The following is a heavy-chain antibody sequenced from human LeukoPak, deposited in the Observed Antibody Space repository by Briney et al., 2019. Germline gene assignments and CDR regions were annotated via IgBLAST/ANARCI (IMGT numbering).Heavy chain of an antibody. Sequence: GGSLRLSCGASGFTFSNYAMSWVRQAPGKGLESVSDIRSTGGTTAYADSVKGRFTISRDNSRNTLYLQMNSLRAEDTAVYYCARADRYGTTWYGRVDYWGQGALVTVSS. D-gene: IGHD6-13*01. V-gene: IGHV3-23*01. CDR2: IRSTGGTT. CDR3: ARADRYGTTWYGRVDY. CDR1: GFTFSNYA. J-gene: IGHJ4*02.